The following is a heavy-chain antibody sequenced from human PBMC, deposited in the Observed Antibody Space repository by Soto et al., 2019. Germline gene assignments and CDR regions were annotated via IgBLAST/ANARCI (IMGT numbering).Heavy chain of an antibody. CDR2: IIPIFGTA. CDR3: ARGLVDTAMVLDY. J-gene: IGHJ4*02. CDR1: GGTFSSYA. Sequence: SVKVSCKASGGTFSSYAISWVRQAPGQGLEWMGGIIPIFGTANYSQKFQGRVTITADESTSTAYMELSSLRSEDTAVYYCARGLVDTAMVLDYWGQGTLVTVSS. D-gene: IGHD5-18*01. V-gene: IGHV1-69*13.